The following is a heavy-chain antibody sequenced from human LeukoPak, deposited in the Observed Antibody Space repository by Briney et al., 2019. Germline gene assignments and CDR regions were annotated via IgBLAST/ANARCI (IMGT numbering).Heavy chain of an antibody. D-gene: IGHD2-21*02. CDR1: GFTFSTFA. Sequence: GGSLRLSCAASGFTFSTFALSWGRQAPGKGLEWVSAVGGSGGLTYYADSVRGRFTISRDNSKNTLYLEMNSLRVEDTGVYYCTLADGGDTGDYWGQGTLVTVSS. V-gene: IGHV3-23*01. J-gene: IGHJ4*02. CDR3: TLADGGDTGDY. CDR2: VGGSGGLT.